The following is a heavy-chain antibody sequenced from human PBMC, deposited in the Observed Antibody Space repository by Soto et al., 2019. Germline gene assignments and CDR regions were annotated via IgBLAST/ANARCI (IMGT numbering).Heavy chain of an antibody. CDR2: ISGSGGST. D-gene: IGHD2-2*01. J-gene: IGHJ4*02. CDR3: AKDREITVVPAANDY. CDR1: GFTFSSYA. V-gene: IGHV3-23*01. Sequence: EVQLLESGGGLVQPGGSLRLSCAASGFTFSSYAMSWVRQAPGKGLEWVSAISGSGGSTYYADSVKGRFTISRDNSKNTLYLQMNSLRAEDTAVYYFAKDREITVVPAANDYWGQGTLVTVSS.